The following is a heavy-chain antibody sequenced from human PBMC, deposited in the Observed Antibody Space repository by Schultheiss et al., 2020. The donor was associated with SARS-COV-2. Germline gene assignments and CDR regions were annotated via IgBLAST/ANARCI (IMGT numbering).Heavy chain of an antibody. Sequence: SETLSLTCTVSGASISSDGYYWSWIRQHPGKGLQWIGYIYSSGSTYYNPSLESQVRILVDTSKNQFSLKLTSVTAADTAVYYCARGGRGYGYYYCYAMDVWGQGTTVTVSS. V-gene: IGHV4-31*01. J-gene: IGHJ6*02. CDR1: GASISSDGYY. CDR2: IYSSGST. CDR3: ARGGRGYGYYYCYAMDV. D-gene: IGHD5-18*01.